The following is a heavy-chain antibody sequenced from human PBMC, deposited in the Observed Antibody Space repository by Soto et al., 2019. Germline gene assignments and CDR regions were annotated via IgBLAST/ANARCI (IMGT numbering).Heavy chain of an antibody. V-gene: IGHV1-69*13. CDR3: ARKLTGDRGSDY. Sequence: ASVKVSCKASGGTFSSYAISWVRQAPGQGLEWMGGIIPIFGTANYAQKFQGRVTITADESTSTAYMELSSLRSEDTAVYYCARKLTGDRGSDYWGQGTLVTVSS. CDR2: IIPIFGTA. CDR1: GGTFSSYA. J-gene: IGHJ4*02. D-gene: IGHD7-27*01.